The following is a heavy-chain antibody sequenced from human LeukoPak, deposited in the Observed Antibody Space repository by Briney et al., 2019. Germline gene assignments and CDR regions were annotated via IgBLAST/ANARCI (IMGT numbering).Heavy chain of an antibody. CDR3: AKDQGIVVAHYGMDV. CDR1: GFTFSSYG. Sequence: GGSLRLSCAASGFTFSSYGMHWVRQAPGKGLEWVAVISYDGSNKYYADSVEGRFTISRDNSKNTLYLQMNSLRAEDTAVYYCAKDQGIVVAHYGMDVWGQGTTVTVSS. V-gene: IGHV3-30*18. D-gene: IGHD2-15*01. CDR2: ISYDGSNK. J-gene: IGHJ6*02.